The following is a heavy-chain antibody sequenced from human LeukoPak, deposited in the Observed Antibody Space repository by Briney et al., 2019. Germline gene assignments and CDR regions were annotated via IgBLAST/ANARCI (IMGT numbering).Heavy chain of an antibody. Sequence: SETLSLTCTVSGGSISSSSYYWGWIRQPPGKGREWIGSIYYSGSTYYNPSLKSRVTISVDTSKNQFSLKLSSVTAADTAVYYCASIAVAGDYWGQGTLVTVSS. V-gene: IGHV4-39*01. J-gene: IGHJ4*02. D-gene: IGHD6-19*01. CDR2: IYYSGST. CDR1: GGSISSSSYY. CDR3: ASIAVAGDY.